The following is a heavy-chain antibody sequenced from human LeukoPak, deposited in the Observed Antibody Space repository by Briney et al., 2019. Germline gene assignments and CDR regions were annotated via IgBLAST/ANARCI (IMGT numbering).Heavy chain of an antibody. D-gene: IGHD6-19*01. CDR1: GGSISSGGYY. J-gene: IGHJ4*02. V-gene: IGHV4-31*03. Sequence: PSETLSLTCTVSGGSISSGGYYWSWIRQHPGKGLEWIGYIYYSGSTYYNPSLKSRVTISVDTSKNQFSLKLSSVTAADTAVYYCARDGGIAVAGSAHFDYWGQGTLVTVSS. CDR2: IYYSGST. CDR3: ARDGGIAVAGSAHFDY.